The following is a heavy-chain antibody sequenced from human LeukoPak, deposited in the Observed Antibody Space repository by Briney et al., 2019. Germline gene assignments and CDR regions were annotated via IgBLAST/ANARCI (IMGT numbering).Heavy chain of an antibody. CDR1: GFTFSIYW. CDR2: IKQDGSEK. CDR3: ARDRAGDDY. J-gene: IGHJ4*02. Sequence: GGSLRLSCAASGFTFSIYWMSWVRQAPGKGLEWVANIKQDGSEKYYVDSVKGRFTISRDNAKNSLYLQMNSLRAEDTAVYYCARDRAGDDYWGQGTLVTVSS. D-gene: IGHD7-27*01. V-gene: IGHV3-7*01.